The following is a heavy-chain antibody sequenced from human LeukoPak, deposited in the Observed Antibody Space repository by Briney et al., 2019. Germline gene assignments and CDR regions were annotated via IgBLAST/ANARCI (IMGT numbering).Heavy chain of an antibody. D-gene: IGHD4-11*01. CDR3: ARQNDYIHDY. CDR1: GFTFSNYW. V-gene: IGHV3-66*04. Sequence: GGSLRLSCAASGFTFSNYWMSWVRQAPGKGLEWVSVIYSGGSTYYADSVKGRFTISRDNSRNTLYLQMDSLRAEDTAVYYCARQNDYIHDYWGQGTLVTVSS. J-gene: IGHJ4*02. CDR2: IYSGGST.